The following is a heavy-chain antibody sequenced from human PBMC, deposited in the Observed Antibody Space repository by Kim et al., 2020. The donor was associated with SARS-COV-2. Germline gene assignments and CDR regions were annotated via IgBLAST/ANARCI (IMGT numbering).Heavy chain of an antibody. Sequence: GGSLRLSCAASGFTFSNAWMSWVRQAPGKGLEWVGRIKSKTDGGTTDYVAPVKGRFTISRDDSKNTLYLQMNSLKTEDTAVYYCTTADGYIASSGLTGSIDIWGQGTMVTVSS. CDR3: TTADGYIASSGLTGSIDI. J-gene: IGHJ3*02. V-gene: IGHV3-15*01. CDR2: IKSKTDGGTT. CDR1: GFTFSNAW. D-gene: IGHD3-22*01.